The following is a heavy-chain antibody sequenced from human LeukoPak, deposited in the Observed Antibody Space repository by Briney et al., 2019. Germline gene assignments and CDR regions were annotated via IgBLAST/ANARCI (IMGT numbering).Heavy chain of an antibody. CDR3: AREISMFVNAFDL. CDR1: GFSFSSSG. J-gene: IGHJ3*01. Sequence: GGSLRLSCAASGFSFSSSGMHWVRQAPGKGLEWVAVIWYDGSNEYYADSVKGRFTISRDNSKNTLHLQMNSPRVEDTSVYYCAREISMFVNAFDLWGQGTLVAVSS. CDR2: IWYDGSNE. V-gene: IGHV3-33*01. D-gene: IGHD3-10*02.